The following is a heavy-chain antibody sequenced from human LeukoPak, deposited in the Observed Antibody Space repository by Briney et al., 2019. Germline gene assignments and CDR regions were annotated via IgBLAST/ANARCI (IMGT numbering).Heavy chain of an antibody. J-gene: IGHJ4*02. Sequence: SQTLSLTCTVSGGSISSGSYYWSWIRQPAGKGLEWIGRIYTSGSTNYNPSLKSRVTISVDTSKNQFSLKLSSVTAADTAVYYCARGKTAAGTNPFDYWGQGILVTVSS. CDR2: IYTSGST. D-gene: IGHD6-13*01. CDR3: ARGKTAAGTNPFDY. V-gene: IGHV4-61*02. CDR1: GGSISSGSYY.